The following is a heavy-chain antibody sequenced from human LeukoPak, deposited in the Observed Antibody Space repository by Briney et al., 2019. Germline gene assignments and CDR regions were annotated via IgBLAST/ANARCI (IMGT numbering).Heavy chain of an antibody. CDR1: GYTFTSYG. D-gene: IGHD3-10*01. CDR2: INPNSGGT. J-gene: IGHJ6*03. V-gene: IGHV1-2*02. Sequence: ASVKVSCKASGYTFTSYGISWVRQAPGQGLEWMGWINPNSGGTNYAQKFQGRVTMTRDTSISTAYMELSRLRSDDTAVYYCARGVSGGYYYYMDVWGKGTTVTVSS. CDR3: ARGVSGGYYYYMDV.